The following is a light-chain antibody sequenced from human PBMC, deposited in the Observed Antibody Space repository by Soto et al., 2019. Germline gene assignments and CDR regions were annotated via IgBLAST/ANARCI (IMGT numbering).Light chain of an antibody. V-gene: IGKV3-15*01. CDR2: GAS. CDR3: QQYNNWPRT. CDR1: QSVSSN. Sequence: EIVMTQSPATLSVSPGERATLSCRASQSVSSNLAWYQQKPGQAPRLLMYGASTRATGIPVRFSGSGSGTEFTLIISSLQSEDFAVCDCQQYNNWPRTFGQGTKVEIK. J-gene: IGKJ1*01.